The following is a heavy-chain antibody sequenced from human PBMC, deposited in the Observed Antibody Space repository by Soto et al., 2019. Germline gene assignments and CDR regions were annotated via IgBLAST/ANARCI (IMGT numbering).Heavy chain of an antibody. CDR2: ISGSGGST. CDR3: ARDNTHDYSNVGQPRPLDYYYYYGMDV. Sequence: PGGSLRLSCAASGLTFSSYAMSWVRQAPGKGLEWVSAISGSGGSTYYADSVKGRFTISRDNSKNTLYLQMNSLRAEDTAVYYCARDNTHDYSNVGQPRPLDYYYYYGMDVWGQGTTVTVSS. D-gene: IGHD4-4*01. V-gene: IGHV3-23*01. CDR1: GLTFSSYA. J-gene: IGHJ6*02.